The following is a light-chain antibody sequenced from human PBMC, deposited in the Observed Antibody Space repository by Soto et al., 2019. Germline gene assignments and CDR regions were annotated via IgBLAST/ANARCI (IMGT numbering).Light chain of an antibody. J-gene: IGLJ2*01. Sequence: QSALTQPASVSGSPGQSITISCTGTSSDIGGYNYVSWYQHHPGKAPKLIIYEVSDRPSGVSNRFSGSKSGNTASLTISGLQTEDEADYYCSSFTPFSGVAFGGGTKLTVL. CDR2: EVS. CDR1: SSDIGGYNY. V-gene: IGLV2-14*01. CDR3: SSFTPFSGVA.